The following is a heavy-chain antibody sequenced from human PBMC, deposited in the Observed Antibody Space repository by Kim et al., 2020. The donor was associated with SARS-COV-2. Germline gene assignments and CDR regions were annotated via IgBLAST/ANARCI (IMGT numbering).Heavy chain of an antibody. CDR2: IYYSGST. J-gene: IGHJ4*02. CDR3: ARHSKAVAGKYYFDY. CDR1: GGSISSSSYY. V-gene: IGHV4-39*01. D-gene: IGHD6-19*01. Sequence: SETLSLTCTVSGGSISSSSYYWGWIRQPPGKGLEWIGSIYYSGSTYYNPSLKSRVTISVDTSKNQFSLKLSSVTAADTAVYYCARHSKAVAGKYYFDYWGQGTLVPVSS.